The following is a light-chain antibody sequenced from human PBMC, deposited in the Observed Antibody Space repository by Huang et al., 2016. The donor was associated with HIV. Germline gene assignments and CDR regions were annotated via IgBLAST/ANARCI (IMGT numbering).Light chain of an antibody. CDR3: HQYGSSPLT. CDR1: QSVSSTD. Sequence: EIVLTQSPGTLSLSPGERATLSCRASQSVSSTDFAWYQQKPGQAPRLLISGASIRATGNSYRFSGGGSGTDFTLTISRLEPEDFALYYCHQYGSSPLTFGGGTKVEI. V-gene: IGKV3-20*01. CDR2: GAS. J-gene: IGKJ4*01.